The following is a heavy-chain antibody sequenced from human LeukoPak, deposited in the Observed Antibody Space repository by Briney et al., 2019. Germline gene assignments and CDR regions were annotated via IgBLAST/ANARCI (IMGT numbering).Heavy chain of an antibody. CDR2: IYFSGST. CDR1: GGSISSSSYY. J-gene: IGHJ6*03. CDR3: ARQDYYYYIDV. V-gene: IGHV4-39*01. Sequence: SETLSLTCTVAGGSISSSSYYWGWIRQPPGKWLEWIGSIYFSGSTYYSPSLKSRVTISIDTSKNQFSLNLNSVTAADAAVYYCARQDYYYYIDVWGKGTTVTVSS.